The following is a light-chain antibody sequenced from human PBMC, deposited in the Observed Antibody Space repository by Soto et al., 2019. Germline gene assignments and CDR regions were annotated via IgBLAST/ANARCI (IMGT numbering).Light chain of an antibody. J-gene: IGKJ4*01. Sequence: DIQMTQSPSSLSASVGDRVIITCQASQDISNYLNWYQQKPGKAPKLLIYDASSLEAGVPLRFSGSGSGTDFTLTISSLQPEDIATYYCQQYDNVPLTXXXGSKVEXK. CDR2: DAS. CDR1: QDISNY. CDR3: QQYDNVPLT. V-gene: IGKV1-33*01.